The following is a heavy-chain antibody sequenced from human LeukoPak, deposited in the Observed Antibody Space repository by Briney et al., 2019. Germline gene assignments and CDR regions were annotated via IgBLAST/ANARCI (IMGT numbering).Heavy chain of an antibody. J-gene: IGHJ5*02. CDR1: GGSISNYY. D-gene: IGHD3-9*01. V-gene: IGHV4-4*07. Sequence: SETLSLTCTVSGGSISNYYWSWIRQPAGKGLEWIGRIYSSGSPNYNPSLKSRVTMSVDTSKNQFSLKLSSVTAADTAVYYCARVKSPELRYFDWFWWFDPWGQGTLVTVSS. CDR3: ARVKSPELRYFDWFWWFDP. CDR2: IYSSGSP.